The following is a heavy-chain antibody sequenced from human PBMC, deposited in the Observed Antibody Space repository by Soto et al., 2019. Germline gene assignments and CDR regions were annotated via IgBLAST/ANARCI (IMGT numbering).Heavy chain of an antibody. CDR1: VLTFGNYA. J-gene: IGHJ6*02. Sequence: GGSLRLSCTASVLTFGNYAISWVRQAPGKGLEWVGVIRDKAYGVTTDYAASVKGRFVISRDDSKSTAYLQMNSVTTEDTAVYFCAKYTYTSRYSFFGMDAWGHGTTVTVSS. CDR3: AKYTYTSRYSFFGMDA. V-gene: IGHV3-49*04. D-gene: IGHD2-2*02. CDR2: IRDKAYGVTT.